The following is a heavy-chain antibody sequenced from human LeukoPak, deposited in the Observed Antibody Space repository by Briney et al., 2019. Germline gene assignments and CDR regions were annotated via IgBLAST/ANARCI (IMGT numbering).Heavy chain of an antibody. CDR3: AKDRNRGIAARPLPFLDAFDI. CDR1: GFTFSSYA. Sequence: PGGSLRLSCAASGFTFSSYAISWVRQAPGKGLEWVSAISGSGGSTYYADSVKGRFTISRDNSKNTLYLQMNSLRAEDTAVYYCAKDRNRGIAARPLPFLDAFDIWGQGTMVTVSS. D-gene: IGHD6-6*01. V-gene: IGHV3-23*01. CDR2: ISGSGGST. J-gene: IGHJ3*02.